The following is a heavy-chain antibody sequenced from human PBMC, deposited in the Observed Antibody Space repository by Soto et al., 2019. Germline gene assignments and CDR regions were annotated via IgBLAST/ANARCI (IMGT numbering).Heavy chain of an antibody. J-gene: IGHJ4*02. V-gene: IGHV1-18*01. CDR2: ISGYNGNT. Sequence: QVQLVQSGAEVESPGASVRVSCKASGYTFSNYGISWVRQAPGQGLEWMGWISGYNGNTNYAQKLQDRITMTTDIPTRTAYMELRSLRSDDTAVYYCARDPRTYYYDTTGSPIDFWGQGTLVTVSS. D-gene: IGHD3-22*01. CDR1: GYTFSNYG. CDR3: ARDPRTYYYDTTGSPIDF.